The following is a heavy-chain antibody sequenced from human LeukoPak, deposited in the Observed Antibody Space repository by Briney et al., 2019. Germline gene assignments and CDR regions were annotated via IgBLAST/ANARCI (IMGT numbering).Heavy chain of an antibody. Sequence: GGSLRLSCAASGFTFDYYAMHWVRQAPGKGLEWVSGISWNSGTIGYADSVKGRFTISRDNSKNTLYLQMNSLRAEDTAVYYCARDTYGGAVAGTRMNWFDPWGQGTLVTVSS. D-gene: IGHD6-19*01. CDR3: ARDTYGGAVAGTRMNWFDP. V-gene: IGHV3-9*01. CDR2: ISWNSGTI. CDR1: GFTFDYYA. J-gene: IGHJ5*02.